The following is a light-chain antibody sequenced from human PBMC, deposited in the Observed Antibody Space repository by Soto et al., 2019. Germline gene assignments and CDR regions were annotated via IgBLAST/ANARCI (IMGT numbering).Light chain of an antibody. Sequence: LTQPASVSGSPGQSITISCTGTSSDVGSYNYVSWYQQHPGKAPKLMIYEVSDRPSGISSRFSGSKSGNTASLTISGIQTEDEADYYCSSYTSSSTLFGTGTKV. CDR2: EVS. V-gene: IGLV2-14*01. CDR1: SSDVGSYNY. J-gene: IGLJ1*01. CDR3: SSYTSSSTL.